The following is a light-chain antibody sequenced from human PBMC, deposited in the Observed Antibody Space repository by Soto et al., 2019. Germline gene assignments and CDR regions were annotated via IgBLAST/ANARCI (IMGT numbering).Light chain of an antibody. Sequence: QSVLTQPRSVSGSPGQSVTISCTGTSSDVGTYNSVSWYQQHPGKAPKLMIYDVNKRPSGVPDRFSGSMSGNTASLTISGLHADDEADYHCSSYAGNYTLDFGGGTKVTVL. J-gene: IGLJ2*01. CDR2: DVN. V-gene: IGLV2-11*01. CDR3: SSYAGNYTLD. CDR1: SSDVGTYNS.